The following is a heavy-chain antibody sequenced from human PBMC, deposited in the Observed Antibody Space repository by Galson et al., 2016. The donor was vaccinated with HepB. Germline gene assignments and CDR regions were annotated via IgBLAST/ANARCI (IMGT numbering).Heavy chain of an antibody. D-gene: IGHD6-19*01. Sequence: SLRLSCAASGFTFSNFAMTWARQAPGKGLEWVSLISDSGGRTYYADSVKGRFTISRDNAKNSLHLQMNSLRAEDTAVYYCARSNEPGYSSGWADYWGRGTLVTVSS. V-gene: IGHV3-23*01. CDR3: ARSNEPGYSSGWADY. CDR1: GFTFSNFA. J-gene: IGHJ4*02. CDR2: ISDSGGRT.